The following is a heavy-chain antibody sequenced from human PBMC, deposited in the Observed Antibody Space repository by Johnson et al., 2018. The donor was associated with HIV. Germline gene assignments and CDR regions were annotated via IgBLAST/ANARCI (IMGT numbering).Heavy chain of an antibody. CDR1: GFTITTYG. V-gene: IGHV3-33*01. J-gene: IGHJ3*02. Sequence: QAQLVESGGGVVQPGRSLRLSCVASGFTITTYGMHWVRQAPGKGLEWVAVIWYDGNNKYYADSVQGRFTISRDSSKNTLNLQMSSLRAEDTAVYYCTTDPWWNGYHAFDIWGQGTMVTVSS. CDR2: IWYDGNNK. CDR3: TTDPWWNGYHAFDI. D-gene: IGHD1-1*01.